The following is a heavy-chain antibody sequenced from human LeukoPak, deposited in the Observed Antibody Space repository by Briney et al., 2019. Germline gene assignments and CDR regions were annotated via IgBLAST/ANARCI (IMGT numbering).Heavy chain of an antibody. Sequence: SVKVSCKVSGYTLTELSMHWVRQAPGQGLEWMGGIIPIFGTANYAQKFQGRVTITADESTSTAYMELSSLRSEDTAVYYCAREYYYDSSGYYYAYWGQGTLVTVSS. CDR2: IIPIFGTA. D-gene: IGHD3-22*01. V-gene: IGHV1-69*13. CDR3: AREYYYDSSGYYYAY. CDR1: GYTLTELS. J-gene: IGHJ4*02.